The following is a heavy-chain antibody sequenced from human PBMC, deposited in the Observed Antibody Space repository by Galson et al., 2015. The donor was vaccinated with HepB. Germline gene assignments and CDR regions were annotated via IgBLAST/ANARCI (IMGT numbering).Heavy chain of an antibody. D-gene: IGHD3-3*01. Sequence: SLRLSCAASGFTFSSYGMHWVRQAPGKGLEWVAVISYDGSDKYFADSVKGRFTISRDNFKNTLYLQMNSLRTEDTAVYSCAKEGHPLRFLESPGDFFDNWGQGTLVTVSS. CDR1: GFTFSSYG. CDR2: ISYDGSDK. V-gene: IGHV3-30*18. J-gene: IGHJ4*02. CDR3: AKEGHPLRFLESPGDFFDN.